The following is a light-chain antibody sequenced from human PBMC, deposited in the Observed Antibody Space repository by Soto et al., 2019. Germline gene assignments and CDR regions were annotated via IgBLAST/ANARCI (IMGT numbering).Light chain of an antibody. Sequence: EIVMTQSPATLSVSPGERVTLSCRASQSLSGNLAWYQQKPGLAPRLLINRASTRATGIPARFSGSGSETEFPLTIRSLQSEEFAVYYCQQYNNWPRTFGQGTKVEIK. V-gene: IGKV3-15*01. CDR1: QSLSGN. CDR3: QQYNNWPRT. CDR2: RAS. J-gene: IGKJ1*01.